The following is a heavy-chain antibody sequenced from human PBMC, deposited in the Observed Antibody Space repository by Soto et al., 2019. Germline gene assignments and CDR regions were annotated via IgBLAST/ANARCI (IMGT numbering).Heavy chain of an antibody. V-gene: IGHV3-7*01. CDR2: IKEDGSEE. CDR1: GFTFNTYW. D-gene: IGHD3-9*01. CDR3: LRSCCFDWLLCIIDC. Sequence: QLVESGGGLVQPGGSLRLSCATSGFTFNTYWMTWVRQAPGKGLEWVANIKEDGSEENYVDSVKGRVTISRDNGKNSLFLHMNHLRREDSAVYYCLRSCCFDWLLCIIDCWGQGTLVSVAA. J-gene: IGHJ4*02.